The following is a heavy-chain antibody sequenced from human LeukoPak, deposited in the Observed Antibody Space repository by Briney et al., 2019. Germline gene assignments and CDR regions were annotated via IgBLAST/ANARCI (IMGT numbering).Heavy chain of an antibody. J-gene: IGHJ4*02. Sequence: SETLSLTCTVSGVSMSAYQWSWVRQSPEKGLEWIGCINTKGETSYNPSLKSRVTTSVDTSKSQFSLRLTSVTAADTAVYYCATSNDAKIAPFDHWGQGAPVTVSS. CDR3: ATSNDAKIAPFDH. CDR2: INTKGET. V-gene: IGHV4-4*09. CDR1: GVSMSAYQ. D-gene: IGHD2-21*01.